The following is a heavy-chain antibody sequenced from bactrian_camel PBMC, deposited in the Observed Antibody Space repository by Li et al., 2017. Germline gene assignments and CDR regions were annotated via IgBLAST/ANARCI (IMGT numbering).Heavy chain of an antibody. J-gene: IGHJ4*01. D-gene: IGHD2*01. Sequence: QLVESGGGSVQVGGSLRLSCAASGYIDSRYCVAWFRQAPGKEREGVSTILKTGTTTRYSDSVKGRFIISRDDAKNTLFLQLNSLDFEDTAMYYCASDYGTTYYGQGTQVTVS. CDR2: ILKTGTTT. CDR1: GYIDSRYC. V-gene: IGHV3S1*01.